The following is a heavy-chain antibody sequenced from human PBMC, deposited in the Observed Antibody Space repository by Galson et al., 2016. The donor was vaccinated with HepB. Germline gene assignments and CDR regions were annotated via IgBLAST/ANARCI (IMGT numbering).Heavy chain of an antibody. J-gene: IGHJ4*02. CDR3: AHSRHHFYGSGSYSYSRGSFEY. CDR1: GFSLYTGGVG. Sequence: PALVKPTQTLKLTCSFSGFSLYTGGVGVGWIRQPPGKALEWLALIYWDDAKRYSPSLKSRLTITKDTSKNRVVLTLTNMDPLDTGTYYCAHSRHHFYGSGSYSYSRGSFEYWGQGTLGTVSS. CDR2: IYWDDAK. D-gene: IGHD3-10*01. V-gene: IGHV2-5*02.